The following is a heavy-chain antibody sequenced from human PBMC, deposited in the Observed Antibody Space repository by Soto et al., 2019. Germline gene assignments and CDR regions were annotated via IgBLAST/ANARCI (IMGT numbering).Heavy chain of an antibody. CDR1: GYTFTGYY. V-gene: IGHV1-2*04. J-gene: IGHJ6*02. CDR3: ARGFRDYYGMDV. CDR2: INPNSGGT. Sequence: ASVQVSCKASGYTFTGYYMHWVRQAPGQGLEWMGWINPNSGGTNYAQEFQGWVTMTRDTSISTAYMELSRLRSDDTAVYYCARGFRDYYGMDVWGQGTTVTVSS.